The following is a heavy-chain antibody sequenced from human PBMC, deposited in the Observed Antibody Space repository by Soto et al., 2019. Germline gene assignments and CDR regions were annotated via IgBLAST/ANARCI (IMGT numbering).Heavy chain of an antibody. J-gene: IGHJ6*02. CDR3: ARFRYFDWLYTHDGMDV. CDR1: GFTFSNYE. V-gene: IGHV3-48*03. D-gene: IGHD3-9*01. Sequence: GGSLRLSCAASGFTFSNYEMICVRQAPGNGLEWVSYISSSGSTIYYADSVKGRFTISRDNAKNSLYLQMNSLRAEDTAVYYCARFRYFDWLYTHDGMDVWGQGTTVTVSS. CDR2: ISSSGSTI.